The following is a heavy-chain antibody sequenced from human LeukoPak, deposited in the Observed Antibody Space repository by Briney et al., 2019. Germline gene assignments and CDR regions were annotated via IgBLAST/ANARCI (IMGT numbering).Heavy chain of an antibody. CDR2: IYYSGST. J-gene: IGHJ3*02. CDR3: ARKTRADAFDI. V-gene: IGHV4-59*08. CDR1: GVSISTYY. Sequence: SETLSLTCTVSGVSISTYYWSWLRQPPGKGLEWIGYIYYSGSTNYTPSLKSRVTISVDTSKNQFSLKLSSVTAADTAVYYCARKTRADAFDIWGQGTMVTVSS.